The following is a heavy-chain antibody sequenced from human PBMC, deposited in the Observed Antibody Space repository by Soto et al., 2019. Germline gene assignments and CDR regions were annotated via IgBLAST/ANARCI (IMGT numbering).Heavy chain of an antibody. Sequence: ASVKVSCKASGYTFTGYYMHWVQQATKQGLEWMGWMNPNSGNTGYAQKFQGRVTMTRNTSISTAYMELSSLRSEDTAVYYCARALGSSSRWFFCACDWFDPWGQGTLVTVS. V-gene: IGHV1-8*02. J-gene: IGHJ5*02. CDR3: ARALGSSSRWFFCACDWFDP. CDR1: GYTFTGYY. CDR2: MNPNSGNT. D-gene: IGHD6-13*01.